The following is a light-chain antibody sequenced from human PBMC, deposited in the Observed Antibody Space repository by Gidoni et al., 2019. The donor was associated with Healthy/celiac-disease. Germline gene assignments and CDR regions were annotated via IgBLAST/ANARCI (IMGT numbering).Light chain of an antibody. CDR1: QCVNSN. CDR2: GAS. Sequence: IVLTQSPATLSVSPGERATLSCRASQCVNSNLAWYQQKPGQATRLLIYGASTRATGIPARFSGSGSGTEFTLTISSLQSEDFAVYFCQQYNNWPPLTFGGGTKVEIK. CDR3: QQYNNWPPLT. J-gene: IGKJ4*01. V-gene: IGKV3-15*01.